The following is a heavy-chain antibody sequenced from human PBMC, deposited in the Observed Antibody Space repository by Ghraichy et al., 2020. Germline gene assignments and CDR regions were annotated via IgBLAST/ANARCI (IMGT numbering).Heavy chain of an antibody. D-gene: IGHD6-19*01. Sequence: SETLSLTCAVYGGSFSGYYWSWIRQPPGKGLEWIGEINHSGSTNYNPSLKSRVTISVDTSKNQFSLKLSSVTAADTAVYYCARGPYSSGPAIWGQGTLVTVSS. CDR2: INHSGST. CDR1: GGSFSGYY. J-gene: IGHJ4*02. V-gene: IGHV4-34*01. CDR3: ARGPYSSGPAI.